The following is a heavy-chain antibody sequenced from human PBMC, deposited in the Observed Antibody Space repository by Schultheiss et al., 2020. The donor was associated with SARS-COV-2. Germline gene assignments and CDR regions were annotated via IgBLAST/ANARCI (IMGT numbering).Heavy chain of an antibody. V-gene: IGHV3-30-3*01. CDR2: ISYDGSNK. J-gene: IGHJ4*02. CDR1: GFTFSSYA. Sequence: GGSLRLSCAASGFTFSSYAMHWVRQAPGKGLEWVAVISYDGSNKYYADSVKGRFTISRDNSKNTLYLQMNSLRAEDTAVYFCAKDQGIGARSGSDNWGQGTLVTVSS. CDR3: AKDQGIGARSGSDN. D-gene: IGHD6-13*01.